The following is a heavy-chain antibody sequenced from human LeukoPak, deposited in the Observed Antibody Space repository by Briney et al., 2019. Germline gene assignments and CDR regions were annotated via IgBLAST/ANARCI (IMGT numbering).Heavy chain of an antibody. Sequence: GGSLRLSCAASGFAFSSYYMHWVRQAPGKGLVWVSRLDGDGSTTKYADSAKGRFTISRDNARNMLYLQMNSLGAEDTAVYYCARGIYGDSVAFDHWGHGTLVTVSS. V-gene: IGHV3-74*03. D-gene: IGHD4-17*01. CDR2: LDGDGSTT. CDR3: ARGIYGDSVAFDH. CDR1: GFAFSSYY. J-gene: IGHJ4*01.